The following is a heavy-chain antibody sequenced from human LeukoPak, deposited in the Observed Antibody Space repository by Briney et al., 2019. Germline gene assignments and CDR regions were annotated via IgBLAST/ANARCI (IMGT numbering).Heavy chain of an antibody. Sequence: ASVKVSCKTSGYTFNSYGISWVRQAPGQGLEWMGWISAYSGNTNHAQKFRGRVTMTTDTSTSTVYMEMRSLRSDDTAVYYCARWHTYGDSWGQGTLVTVSS. V-gene: IGHV1-18*01. CDR3: ARWHTYGDS. CDR1: GYTFNSYG. J-gene: IGHJ5*02. D-gene: IGHD2-21*01. CDR2: ISAYSGNT.